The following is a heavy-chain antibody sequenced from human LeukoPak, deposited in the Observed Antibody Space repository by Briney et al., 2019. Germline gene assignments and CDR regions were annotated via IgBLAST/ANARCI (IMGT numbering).Heavy chain of an antibody. CDR2: INHSGST. V-gene: IGHV4-34*01. CDR1: GGSFSGYY. Sequence: SETLSLTCAVYGGSFSGYYWSWIRQPPGKGLEWIGEINHSGSTNYNPSLKSRATISVDTSKNQFSLKLSSVTAADTAVYYCATTATLNHWGGRAFDIRGQGTMVTVSS. J-gene: IGHJ3*02. D-gene: IGHD7-27*01. CDR3: ATTATLNHWGGRAFDI.